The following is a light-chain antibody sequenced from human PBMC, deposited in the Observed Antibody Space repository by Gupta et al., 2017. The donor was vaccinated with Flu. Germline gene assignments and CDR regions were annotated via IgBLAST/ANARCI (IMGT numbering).Light chain of an antibody. CDR1: QSLLSNNKNF. J-gene: IGKJ1*01. CDR2: CAS. Sequence: DIVLAQSPDSLAVSLGERATINCKSSQSLLSNNKNFLAWLQQKPGQPPKLLISCASTRESGVPDRFSGSGSGTXFTLTIXRRQAEDVAIYYCQQQNNSPGAFGXGTKVEIK. V-gene: IGKV4-1*01. CDR3: QQQNNSPGA.